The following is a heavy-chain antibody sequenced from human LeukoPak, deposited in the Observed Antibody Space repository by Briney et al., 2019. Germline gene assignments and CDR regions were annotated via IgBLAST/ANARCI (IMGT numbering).Heavy chain of an antibody. V-gene: IGHV3-23*01. CDR3: TTAGGSYYDVDY. D-gene: IGHD1-26*01. J-gene: IGHJ4*02. CDR1: GFTFSSYA. Sequence: GGSLRLSCAASGFTFSSYAMSWVRQAPGKGLEWVSAISGSGGSIYYADSVKGRFTISRDNSKNTLYLQMNSLKTEDTAVYYCTTAGGSYYDVDYWGQGTLVTVSS. CDR2: ISGSGGSI.